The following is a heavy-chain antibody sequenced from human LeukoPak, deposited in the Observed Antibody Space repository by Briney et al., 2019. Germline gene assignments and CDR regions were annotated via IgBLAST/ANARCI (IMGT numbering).Heavy chain of an antibody. CDR2: IIPIFGTA. CDR1: GGTFSSYA. J-gene: IGHJ5*02. D-gene: IGHD3-10*01. V-gene: IGHV1-69*06. CDR3: ASTMVRGFDP. Sequence: EASVKVSCKASGGTFSSYAISWVRQAPGQGLEWMGGIIPIFGTANYAQKFQGRVTITADKSTSTAYMELSSLRSEDTAVYYCASTMVRGFDPWGQGTLVTVSS.